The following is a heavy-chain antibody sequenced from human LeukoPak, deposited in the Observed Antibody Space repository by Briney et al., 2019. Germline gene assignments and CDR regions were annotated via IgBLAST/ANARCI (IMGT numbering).Heavy chain of an antibody. CDR1: GYIFTSYW. CDR3: ARHLPQDGSWYWFDP. CDR2: IYPGDSDT. Sequence: GESLKISCKGSGYIFTSYWIGLVRQMPGKGLEWMGIIYPGDSDTRYSPSFQGQVTISADKSISTAYLQWSSLKASDTAMYYCARHLPQDGSWYWFDPWGQGTLVTVSS. J-gene: IGHJ5*02. V-gene: IGHV5-51*01. D-gene: IGHD6-13*01.